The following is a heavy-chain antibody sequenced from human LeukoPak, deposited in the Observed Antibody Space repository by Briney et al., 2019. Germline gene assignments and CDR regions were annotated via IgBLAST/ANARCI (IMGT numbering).Heavy chain of an antibody. CDR1: GFTFSSYA. CDR3: AKDSTWTFDY. CDR2: ISGGGGSI. D-gene: IGHD2-2*01. V-gene: IGHV3-23*01. Sequence: GGSLRLSCVASGFTFSSYAMSWVRQAPGKGLEWVSGISGGGGSIHYADSVKGRFTISRDNSMNTLYLQMNSLRAEDTAVYYCAKDSTWTFDYWGQGTLVTVSS. J-gene: IGHJ4*02.